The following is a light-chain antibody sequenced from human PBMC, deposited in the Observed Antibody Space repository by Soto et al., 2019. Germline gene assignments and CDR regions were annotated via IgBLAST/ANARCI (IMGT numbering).Light chain of an antibody. CDR3: QQYENWPPVT. J-gene: IGKJ1*01. V-gene: IGKV3-15*01. Sequence: EIVMTQSPATLSVSPGERATLSCRASQSVSSNLAWFQQKPGQGPRLLIYGASTRATGIPARFSGSGSGTEFTLTNSSLQSKDFAVYYCQQYENWPPVTFGQGTKVEIK. CDR1: QSVSSN. CDR2: GAS.